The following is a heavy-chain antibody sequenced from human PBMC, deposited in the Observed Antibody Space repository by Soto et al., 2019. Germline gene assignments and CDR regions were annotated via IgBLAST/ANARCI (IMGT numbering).Heavy chain of an antibody. CDR2: IIPIFGTA. CDR3: ARGGGQQPPTDFDY. J-gene: IGHJ4*02. CDR1: GYTFTSYG. D-gene: IGHD6-13*01. Sequence: SVKVSCKASGYTFTSYGISWVRQAPGQGLEWMGGIIPIFGTANYAQKFQGRVTITADESTSTAYMELSSLRSDDTAVYYCARGGGQQPPTDFDYWGQGTLVTVSS. V-gene: IGHV1-69*13.